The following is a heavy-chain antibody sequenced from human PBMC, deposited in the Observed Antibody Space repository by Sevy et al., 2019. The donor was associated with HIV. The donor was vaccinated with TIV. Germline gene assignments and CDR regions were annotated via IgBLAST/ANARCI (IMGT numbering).Heavy chain of an antibody. CDR2: IYSGGNT. CDR1: GFTVSTNY. Sequence: GGSLRLSCAASGFTVSTNYMSWVRHAPGKGLEWVSVIYSGGNTYYADSVKGRFTISRDKYKNTLYLQMNTLTPEDTAMYYCAREYHGDYLYYFDSWGQGTLVTVSS. J-gene: IGHJ4*02. V-gene: IGHV3-53*01. CDR3: AREYHGDYLYYFDS. D-gene: IGHD4-17*01.